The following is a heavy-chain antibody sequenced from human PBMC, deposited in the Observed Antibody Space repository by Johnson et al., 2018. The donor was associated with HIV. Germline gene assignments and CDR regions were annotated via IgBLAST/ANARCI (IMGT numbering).Heavy chain of an antibody. V-gene: IGHV3-13*01. D-gene: IGHD7-27*01. J-gene: IGHJ3*01. CDR3: ARENWGAFDL. Sequence: VQLVESGGGLVKPGGSLRLSCAASRFTFTYYDMHSVRQPIGEGLEWVSGIGTAGDTYYSGSVKGRFTISRENAKNSLYLQMNSLRAVDTAVYYCARENWGAFDLWGQGTMVTVSS. CDR2: IGTAGDT. CDR1: RFTFTYYD.